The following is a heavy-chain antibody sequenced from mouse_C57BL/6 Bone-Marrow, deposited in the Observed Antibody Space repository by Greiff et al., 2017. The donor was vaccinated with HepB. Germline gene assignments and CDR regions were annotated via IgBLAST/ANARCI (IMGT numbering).Heavy chain of an antibody. D-gene: IGHD4-1*01. CDR1: GYTFTSYW. CDR3: TTANWDVDY. CDR2: IYPGSGST. J-gene: IGHJ2*01. Sequence: QVHVKQPGAELVKPGASVKMSCKASGYTFTSYWITWVKQRPGQGLEWIGDIYPGSGSTNYNEKFKSKATLTVDTSSSTAYMQLSSLTSEDSAVYYCTTANWDVDYWGQGTTLTVSS. V-gene: IGHV1-55*01.